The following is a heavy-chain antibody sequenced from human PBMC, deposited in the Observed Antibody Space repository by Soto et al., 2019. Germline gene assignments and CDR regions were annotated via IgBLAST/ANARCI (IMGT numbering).Heavy chain of an antibody. CDR1: GFTFSRYS. Sequence: GGSLRLSCTASGFTFSRYSMNWVRQAPGKGLEWVASISSASNDITYADPVKGRFIISRDNAKNSLFLQMNDLRPEDTALYYCARVAYWGQGTLVTVSS. V-gene: IGHV3-21*06. J-gene: IGHJ4*02. CDR2: ISSASNDI. CDR3: ARVAY.